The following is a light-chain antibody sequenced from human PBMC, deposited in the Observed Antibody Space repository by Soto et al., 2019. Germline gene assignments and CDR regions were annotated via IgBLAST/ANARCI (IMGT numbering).Light chain of an antibody. CDR3: QQYGSSPT. CDR1: QSVSSRY. CDR2: GAS. J-gene: IGKJ5*01. Sequence: EIGLTQSPGTLSLSPGERATLSCRASQSVSSRYLGWYQQKPGQAPRLLIYGASSRATGIPDRFSGRGSGTDFTLTISRLEPEDFAVYYCQQYGSSPTFDQGTRLEIK. V-gene: IGKV3-20*01.